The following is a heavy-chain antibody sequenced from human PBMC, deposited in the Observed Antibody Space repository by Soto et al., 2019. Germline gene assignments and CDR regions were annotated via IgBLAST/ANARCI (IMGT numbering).Heavy chain of an antibody. Sequence: QVQLHQWGAGLLKPSETLSLTCAVSGGSFSFYYWGWIRQPPGKELEWIGEINHSGSTNYNSSLKSRVTISVDTSKNQFSLKLSSVTAADTAVYYCATRFYDSSGYYLFYFDSWGQGTLVTVSS. CDR2: INHSGST. CDR1: GGSFSFYY. CDR3: ATRFYDSSGYYLFYFDS. J-gene: IGHJ4*02. D-gene: IGHD3-22*01. V-gene: IGHV4-34*01.